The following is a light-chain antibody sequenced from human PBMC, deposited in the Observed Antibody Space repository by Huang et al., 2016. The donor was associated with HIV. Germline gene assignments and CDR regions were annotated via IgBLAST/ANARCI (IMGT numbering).Light chain of an antibody. CDR2: RAS. CDR3: QQYYSIPG. CDR1: QSVLSPSNNRNH. J-gene: IGKJ1*01. Sequence: DIVMTQSPDSLAVSLGERATITCVSSQSVLSPSNNRNHLAWYQHKPRQPPKLLIYRASTRESGVPDRFRGSGSATDFTLTIDNLQAEDVALYFCQQYYSIPGFGQGTDVEV. V-gene: IGKV4-1*01.